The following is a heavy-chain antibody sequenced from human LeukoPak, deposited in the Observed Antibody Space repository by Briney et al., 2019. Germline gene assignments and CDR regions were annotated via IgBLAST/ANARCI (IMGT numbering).Heavy chain of an antibody. CDR2: IYYSGST. V-gene: IGHV4-31*03. J-gene: IGHJ4*02. CDR3: AGSGAHRTIFDY. D-gene: IGHD1-7*01. Sequence: PSETLSLTCTVSGGSISSGGYYWSWIRQHPGKGLEWIGYIYYSGSTYYNPSLKSRVTISVDTSKNQFSLKLSSVTAADTAVYHCAGSGAHRTIFDYWGQGTLVTVSS. CDR1: GGSISSGGYY.